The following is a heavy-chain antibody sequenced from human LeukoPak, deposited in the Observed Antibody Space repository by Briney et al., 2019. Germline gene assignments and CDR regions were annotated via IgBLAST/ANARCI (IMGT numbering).Heavy chain of an antibody. D-gene: IGHD4-11*01. V-gene: IGHV3-64*01. CDR2: ISSDGGST. Sequence: GGSLRLSCAASGFTFSNYAMHWVRQAPGKGLEYVSAISSDGGSTYYANSVKGRFHISRDDSKNTLYLQMGSLRDDDLAVYYCARGGVTTVPNTFDQWGQGTLVTVSP. CDR1: GFTFSNYA. J-gene: IGHJ4*02. CDR3: ARGGVTTVPNTFDQ.